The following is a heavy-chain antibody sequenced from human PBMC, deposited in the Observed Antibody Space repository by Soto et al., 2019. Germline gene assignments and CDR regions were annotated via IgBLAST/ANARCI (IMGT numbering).Heavy chain of an antibody. D-gene: IGHD2-15*01. V-gene: IGHV1-69*06. CDR1: GGTFSSYA. Sequence: QVQLVRSGAEVKKPGSSVKVSCKASGGTFSSYAISWVRQAPGQGLEWMGGIIPIFGTANYAQKFQGRVTITADKSTSTAYMELSSLRSEDTAVYYCARIPYCSGGSCYSEALFDYWGQGTLVTVSS. J-gene: IGHJ4*02. CDR2: IIPIFGTA. CDR3: ARIPYCSGGSCYSEALFDY.